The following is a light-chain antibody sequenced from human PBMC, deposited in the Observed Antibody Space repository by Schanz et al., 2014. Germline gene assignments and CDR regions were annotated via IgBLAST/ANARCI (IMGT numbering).Light chain of an antibody. CDR2: DVS. CDR1: SSDIGGRAY. CDR3: SSYTRSSTQV. V-gene: IGLV2-14*03. J-gene: IGLJ3*02. Sequence: QSALTQPASVSGSPGQTITISCTGTSSDIGGRAYVSWYQHLPGKAPKVIISDVSYRPSGISNRFSGSKSGGTASLTISGLQAEDESDIYCSSYTRSSTQVFGGGTKLTVL.